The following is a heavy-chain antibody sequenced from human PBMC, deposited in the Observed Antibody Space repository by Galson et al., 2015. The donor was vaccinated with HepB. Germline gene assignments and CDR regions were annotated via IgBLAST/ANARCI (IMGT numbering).Heavy chain of an antibody. J-gene: IGHJ4*02. Sequence: SETLSLTCTVSGGSISSYYWSWIRQPPGKGLEWIGYIYYSGSTNYNPSLKSRVTISVDTSKNQFSLKLSSVTAADTAVYYCARQGIQLWLSPFDYWGQGTLVTVSS. CDR3: ARQGIQLWLSPFDY. V-gene: IGHV4-59*08. D-gene: IGHD5-18*01. CDR2: IYYSGST. CDR1: GGSISSYY.